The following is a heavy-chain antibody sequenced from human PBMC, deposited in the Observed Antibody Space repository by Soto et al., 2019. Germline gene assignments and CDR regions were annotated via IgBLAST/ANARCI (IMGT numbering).Heavy chain of an antibody. D-gene: IGHD2-2*01. J-gene: IGHJ4*02. CDR3: VRDESTNYYAYFDY. Sequence: QVQLVESGGGVVQAGSSLRLSCATSGFTLSNFAMHWVRQAPGKGLEWVADISYDGNNKYYADAVRGRFTISRDNSQDTVFLQIHSLRPEDTAVYYCVRDESTNYYAYFDYWGQGTLVTVSS. CDR1: GFTLSNFA. CDR2: ISYDGNNK. V-gene: IGHV3-30-3*01.